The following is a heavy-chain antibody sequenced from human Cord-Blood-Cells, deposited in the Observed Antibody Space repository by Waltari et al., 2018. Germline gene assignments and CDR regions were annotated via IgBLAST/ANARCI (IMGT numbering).Heavy chain of an antibody. CDR1: GSTFSSYG. CDR2: ISYDGSNK. CDR3: DAFDI. V-gene: IGHV3-30*03. Sequence: QVQLVESGGGLVQPGRSRRPSCAACGSTFSSYGMHWVRQAPGKGLEWVAVISYDGSNKYYADSVKGRFTISRDNSKNTLYLQMNSLRAEDTAVYYCDAFDIWGQGTMVTVSS. J-gene: IGHJ3*02.